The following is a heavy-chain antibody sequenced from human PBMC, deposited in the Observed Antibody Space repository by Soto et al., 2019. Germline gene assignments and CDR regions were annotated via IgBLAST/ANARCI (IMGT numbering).Heavy chain of an antibody. CDR3: ARVVGALGHWFDP. CDR2: ISAYNGNT. J-gene: IGHJ5*02. D-gene: IGHD1-26*01. CDR1: GYTFTSYG. Sequence: QVQLVQSGGEVKKPGASVKVSCKASGYTFTSYGISWVRQAPGQGLGWMGRISAYNGNTNYAQKLQARVTMATDTSTSTAYLELRSLRSDDTAVYYCARVVGALGHWFDPWGQGTLVTVSS. V-gene: IGHV1-18*01.